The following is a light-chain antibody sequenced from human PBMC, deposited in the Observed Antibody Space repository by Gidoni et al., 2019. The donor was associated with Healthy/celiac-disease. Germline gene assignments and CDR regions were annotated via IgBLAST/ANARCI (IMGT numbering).Light chain of an antibody. Sequence: SYELTQTPSVSVSPGQTARTTCPGDALPKKYAYWYQQKSGQAPLLVIYEDSKRPSGIPERFSGSSSGTMATLTISGAQVEEEADYYCYSTDSSGNHRVCGGGTKLTVL. CDR2: EDS. V-gene: IGLV3-10*01. CDR1: ALPKKY. J-gene: IGLJ2*01. CDR3: YSTDSSGNHRV.